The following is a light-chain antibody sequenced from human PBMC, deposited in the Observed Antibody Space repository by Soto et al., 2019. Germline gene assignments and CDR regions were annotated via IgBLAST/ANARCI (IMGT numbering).Light chain of an antibody. CDR2: EGS. J-gene: IGLJ2*01. CDR3: CSYAGSRTVV. V-gene: IGLV2-23*01. CDR1: SSDVGSYNL. Sequence: QSALTQPASVSGSPGQSITISCTGTSSDVGSYNLVSWYQQHPGKAPKFMIYEGSKRPSGVSNRFSGSKSGNTASLTISGLQAEDEADYYYCSYAGSRTVVFGGGTKLTVL.